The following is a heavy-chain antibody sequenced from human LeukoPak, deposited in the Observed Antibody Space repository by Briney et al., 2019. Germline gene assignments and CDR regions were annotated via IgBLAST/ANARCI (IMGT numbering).Heavy chain of an antibody. J-gene: IGHJ6*03. D-gene: IGHD3-10*01. V-gene: IGHV1-69*10. CDR1: GGTFSSYS. CDR3: ARDRAYYGSGSYNYYYYYMDV. CDR2: ISPIRGIT. Sequence: SVKVSCKASGGTFSSYSSSWVRQAPGQGLEWMAGISPIRGITNYAQKFHGRVTITGDKSTSTDYMELSSLRSEDTAVYYCARDRAYYGSGSYNYYYYYMDVWGKGTTVTVSS.